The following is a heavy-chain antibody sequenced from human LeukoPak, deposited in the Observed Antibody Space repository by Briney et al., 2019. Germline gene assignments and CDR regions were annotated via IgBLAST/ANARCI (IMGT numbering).Heavy chain of an antibody. CDR3: ARQTFGVLYFDS. D-gene: IGHD3-10*01. CDR1: GGSFSGYY. Sequence: SETLSLTCAVYGGSFSGYYWSWIRQPPGKGLEWIGYIYYSGSTYYNPSLKSRVTISVDTSKNQFSLKLSSVTAANTAVYYCARQTFGVLYFDSWGPGTLVIVSS. CDR2: IYYSGST. V-gene: IGHV4-59*08. J-gene: IGHJ4*02.